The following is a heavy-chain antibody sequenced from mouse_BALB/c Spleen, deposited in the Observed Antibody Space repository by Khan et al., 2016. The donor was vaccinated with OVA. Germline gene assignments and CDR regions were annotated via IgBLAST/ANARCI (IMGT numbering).Heavy chain of an antibody. D-gene: IGHD2-1*01. CDR3: ARSGYGNPFAY. CDR1: GYTFTSYY. J-gene: IGHJ3*01. Sequence: QVQLQQPGAELVKPGTSVKISCKASGYTFTSYYMYWVKQRPGQGLERIGGINPNNGDSSFNEKFKSKATLTVDKSSSTAYMQLGILTSEDSAVYYCARSGYGNPFAYWGQGTLVTVSA. CDR2: INPNNGDS. V-gene: IGHV1S81*02.